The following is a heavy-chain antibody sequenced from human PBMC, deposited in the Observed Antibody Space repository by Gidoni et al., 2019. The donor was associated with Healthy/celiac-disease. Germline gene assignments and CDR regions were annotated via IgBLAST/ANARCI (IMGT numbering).Heavy chain of an antibody. V-gene: IGHV3-21*01. J-gene: IGHJ4*02. CDR2: ISSSSSYI. CDR1: GFTFSSDS. Sequence: EVQLVESGGGLVKPGGSLRLSCAASGFTFSSDSMNWFRQAPGKGLEWVSSISSSSSYIYYADSVKGRFTISRDNAKNSLYLQMNSLRAEDTAVYYCARNPITHPFDYWGQGTLVTVSS. D-gene: IGHD1-20*01. CDR3: ARNPITHPFDY.